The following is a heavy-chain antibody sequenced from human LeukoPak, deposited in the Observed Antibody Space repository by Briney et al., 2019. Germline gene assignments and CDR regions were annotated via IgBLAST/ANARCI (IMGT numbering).Heavy chain of an antibody. CDR2: INPNSGGT. J-gene: IGHJ4*02. Sequence: ASVKVSCXASGYTFTGYDMHWVRQAPGQGLEWMGRINPNSGGTNYAQKFQGRVTMTRDTSISTAHMELSRLRSDDTAVYYCARDTGYSSSWYYGDFDYWGQGTLVAVSS. V-gene: IGHV1-2*06. CDR1: GYTFTGYD. D-gene: IGHD6-13*01. CDR3: ARDTGYSSSWYYGDFDY.